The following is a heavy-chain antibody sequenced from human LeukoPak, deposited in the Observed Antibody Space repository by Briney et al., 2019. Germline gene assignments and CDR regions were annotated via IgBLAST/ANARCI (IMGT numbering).Heavy chain of an antibody. Sequence: PGGSLRLSCAASGFTFSLYSMNWVRQAPGKGLEWVSYIRSDSSSIHYADSLKGRFTVSRDNAKNSLYLQMNSLRDEDTAVYYCAGEIVGVTMDYFQHWGQGTLVTVSS. J-gene: IGHJ1*01. CDR3: AGEIVGVTMDYFQH. D-gene: IGHD1-26*01. CDR2: IRSDSSSI. CDR1: GFTFSLYS. V-gene: IGHV3-48*02.